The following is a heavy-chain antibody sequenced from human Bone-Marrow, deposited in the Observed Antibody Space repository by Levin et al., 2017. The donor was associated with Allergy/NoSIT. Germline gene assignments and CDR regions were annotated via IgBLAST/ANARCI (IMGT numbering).Heavy chain of an antibody. D-gene: IGHD3-10*01. Sequence: TWVRQAPGQGLEWMGAILPSFGTPAYAQKFRGRVTITAERSTSTVYIELTRLTFDDTAIYYCARPPRGAGWNGVHVWGQGTTVIVSS. CDR2: ILPSFGTP. CDR3: ARPPRGAGWNGVHV. V-gene: IGHV1-69*06. J-gene: IGHJ6*02.